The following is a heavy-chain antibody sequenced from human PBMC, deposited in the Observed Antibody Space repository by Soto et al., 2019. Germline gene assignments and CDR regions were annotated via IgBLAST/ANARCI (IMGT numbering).Heavy chain of an antibody. CDR1: GYTFTSYG. V-gene: IGHV1-18*01. J-gene: IGHJ4*02. CDR3: ARHGEGDYFHY. Sequence: GASVKVSCKASGYTFTSYGINWVRQAPGQGLEWMGYISAYNGNTNYAQKLQGRLTMTTDPSTSTAYMELRSLRFDDTAVYYCARHGEGDYFHYWGQGTLVSSPQ. CDR2: ISAYNGNT.